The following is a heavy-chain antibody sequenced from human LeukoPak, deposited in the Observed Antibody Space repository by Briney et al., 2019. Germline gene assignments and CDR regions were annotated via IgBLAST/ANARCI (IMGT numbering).Heavy chain of an antibody. CDR3: ARDSGSGWYDY. J-gene: IGHJ4*02. CDR1: GGSISSYY. Sequence: SETLSLTCTVSGGSISSYYWSWIRQPPGKGLEWMGEINHSGSTNYNPSLKSRVTISVDTSKNQFSLKLSSVTAADTAVYYCARDSGSGWYDYWGQGTLVTVSS. CDR2: INHSGST. D-gene: IGHD6-19*01. V-gene: IGHV4-34*01.